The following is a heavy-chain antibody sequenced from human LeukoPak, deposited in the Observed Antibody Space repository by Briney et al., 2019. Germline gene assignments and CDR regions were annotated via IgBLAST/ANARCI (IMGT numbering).Heavy chain of an antibody. CDR2: IYYSGST. CDR3: ARVYYSNSYDYWYFDL. D-gene: IGHD6-13*01. V-gene: IGHV4-59*01. Sequence: SETLSLTCTVSGGSISNKYWSWIRQPPGKGLEWIGYIYYSGSTNYNPPLKSRVTILVDTSKNQFSLKLSSVTAADTAVYYCARVYYSNSYDYWYFDLWGRGTLVTVSS. J-gene: IGHJ2*01. CDR1: GGSISNKY.